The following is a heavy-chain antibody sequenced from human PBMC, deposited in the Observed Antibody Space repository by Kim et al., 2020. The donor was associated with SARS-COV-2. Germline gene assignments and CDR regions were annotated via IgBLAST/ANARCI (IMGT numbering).Heavy chain of an antibody. CDR3: SMIVARNWFDP. CDR2: IYYSGST. V-gene: IGHV4-39*07. Sequence: SETLSLTCTVSGGSISSSSYYWGWIRQPPGKGLEWIGSIYYSGSTYYNPSLKSRVTISVDTSKNQFSLKLSSVTAADTAVYYCSMIVARNWFDPWGQGTLVTVSS. D-gene: IGHD3-22*01. CDR1: GGSISSSSYY. J-gene: IGHJ5*02.